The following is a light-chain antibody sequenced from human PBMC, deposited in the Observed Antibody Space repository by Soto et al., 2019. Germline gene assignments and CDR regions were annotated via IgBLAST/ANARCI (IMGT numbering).Light chain of an antibody. CDR2: EVS. CDR1: SSDVGGYNY. Sequence: QSVLTQPPSASGSPGQSVTISCTGTSSDVGGYNYVSWYQQHPGKAPKLMIYEVSKRPSGVPDRFSGSKSGNTASLTVSGLQAEDEADYYCSSYAGSNNPYVFGNGTKVTVL. CDR3: SSYAGSNNPYV. V-gene: IGLV2-8*01. J-gene: IGLJ1*01.